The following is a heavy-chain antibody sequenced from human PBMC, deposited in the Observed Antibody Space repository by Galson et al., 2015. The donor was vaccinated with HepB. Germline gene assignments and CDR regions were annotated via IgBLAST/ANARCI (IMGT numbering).Heavy chain of an antibody. CDR3: AREGLPVYFDY. CDR2: IWYDGSNK. Sequence: SLRLSCAASGFTFSSYGMHWVRQAPGKGLEWVAVIWYDGSNKYYADSVKGRFTISRDNSKNTLYLQMNSLRAEDTAVYYCAREGLPVYFDYWGQGTLVTVSS. CDR1: GFTFSSYG. J-gene: IGHJ4*02. V-gene: IGHV3-33*01. D-gene: IGHD3-16*01.